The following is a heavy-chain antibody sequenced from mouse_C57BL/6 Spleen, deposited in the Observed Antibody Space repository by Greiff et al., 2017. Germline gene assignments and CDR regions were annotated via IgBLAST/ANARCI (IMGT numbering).Heavy chain of an antibody. CDR2: ISGGGGNT. CDR1: GFTFSSYT. J-gene: IGHJ4*01. Sequence: EVKLMESGGGLVKPGGSLKLSCAASGFTFSSYTMSWVRQTPEKRLEWVATISGGGGNTYYPDSVKGRFTISRDNAKHTLYLQMSSLRSEDTALYYCAIYYSNYDAMDYWGQGTSVTVSS. V-gene: IGHV5-9*01. CDR3: AIYYSNYDAMDY. D-gene: IGHD2-5*01.